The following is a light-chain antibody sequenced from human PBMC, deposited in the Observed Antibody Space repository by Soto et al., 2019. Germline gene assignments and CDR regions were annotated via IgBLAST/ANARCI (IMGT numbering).Light chain of an antibody. Sequence: EIFMTQSPGTLSLSPGERATLSCRAGQTVTSSFLAWYQQKPGQAPRLIISGASNRATGIPDRFSGNGSGTEFTLTISRLEPEDFAVYYCQQYNSSPATFGGGTKVDIK. CDR3: QQYNSSPAT. CDR1: QTVTSSF. CDR2: GAS. V-gene: IGKV3-20*01. J-gene: IGKJ4*01.